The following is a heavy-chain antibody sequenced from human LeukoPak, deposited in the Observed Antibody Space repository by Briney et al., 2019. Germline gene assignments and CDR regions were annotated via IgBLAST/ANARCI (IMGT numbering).Heavy chain of an antibody. CDR3: ARGKSGYYFDY. CDR2: ISSSSSYT. J-gene: IGHJ4*02. V-gene: IGHV3-11*05. Sequence: GGSLRLSCAASGFTFSTYAMSWVRQAPGKGLEWVSYISSSSSYTNYADSVKGRFTISRDNAKNSLYLQMNSLRAEDTAVYYCARGKSGYYFDYWGQGTLVTVSS. CDR1: GFTFSTYA.